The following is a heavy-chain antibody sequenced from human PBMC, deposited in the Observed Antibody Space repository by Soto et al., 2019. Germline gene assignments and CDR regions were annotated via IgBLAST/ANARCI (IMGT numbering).Heavy chain of an antibody. V-gene: IGHV5-51*01. CDR3: ARPRSSSRNYYGMDV. CDR2: IYPGDSDT. CDR1: GYSFTSYW. D-gene: IGHD6-13*01. J-gene: IGHJ6*02. Sequence: GESLKISCKGSGYSFTSYWIGWVRQMPGKGLEWMGIIYPGDSDTRYSPSFQGQVTISADKSLSTAYLQWSSLKASDTAMYFCARPRSSSRNYYGMDVWGQGTTVTVSS.